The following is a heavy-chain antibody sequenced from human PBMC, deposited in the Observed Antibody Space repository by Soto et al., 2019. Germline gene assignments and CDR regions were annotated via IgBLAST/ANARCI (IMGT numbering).Heavy chain of an antibody. D-gene: IGHD4-4*01. Sequence: GGSLRLSCAASGFTFSSYSMNWVRQAPGKGLEWVSSISSSSSYIYYADSVKGRFTISRDNAKNSLYLQMNSLRAEDTAVYYCARDKITTVTYRDSHRIFDYWGQGTLVTVSS. J-gene: IGHJ4*02. CDR2: ISSSSSYI. CDR1: GFTFSSYS. CDR3: ARDKITTVTYRDSHRIFDY. V-gene: IGHV3-21*01.